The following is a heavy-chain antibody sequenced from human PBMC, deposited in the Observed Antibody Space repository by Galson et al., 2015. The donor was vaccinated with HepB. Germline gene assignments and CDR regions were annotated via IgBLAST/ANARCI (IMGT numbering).Heavy chain of an antibody. CDR3: AALYSSFGC. Sequence: LRLSCAASGFTFSSYGMHWVRQAPGKGLEWVAVISYDGSNKYYADSVKGRSTISRDNSKNTLYLQMNSLRAEDTAVYYCAALYSSFGCWGQGTLVTVSS. J-gene: IGHJ4*02. CDR2: ISYDGSNK. D-gene: IGHD6-6*01. CDR1: GFTFSSYG. V-gene: IGHV3-30*03.